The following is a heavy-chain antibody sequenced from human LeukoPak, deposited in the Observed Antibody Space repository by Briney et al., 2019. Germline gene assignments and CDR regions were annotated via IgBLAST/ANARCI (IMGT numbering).Heavy chain of an antibody. CDR2: IYYTGST. V-gene: IGHV4-59*12. D-gene: IGHD1-1*01. J-gene: IGHJ4*02. CDR1: GGSISSFY. CDR3: ARGRYATDY. Sequence: PSETLSLTCTVSGGSISSFYWTWIRQPPGKGLEWIGSIYYTGSTNYNPSLKSRVTISVDTSKNQFSLKLSSVTAADTAVYYCARGRYATDYWGQGTLVTVSS.